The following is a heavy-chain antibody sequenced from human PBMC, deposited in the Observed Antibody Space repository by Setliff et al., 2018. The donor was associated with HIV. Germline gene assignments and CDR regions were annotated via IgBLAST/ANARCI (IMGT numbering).Heavy chain of an antibody. Sequence: SETLSLTCTVSGGSISSSSYYWGWIRQPPGKGLEWIGSIYYSGSTYYNPSLKSRVTISVDTSKNQFSLKLSSVTAADTAVYYCAGRIAIYGMDVWGQGTMVTVSS. D-gene: IGHD6-13*01. V-gene: IGHV4-39*01. CDR2: IYYSGST. CDR1: GGSISSSSYY. J-gene: IGHJ6*02. CDR3: AGRIAIYGMDV.